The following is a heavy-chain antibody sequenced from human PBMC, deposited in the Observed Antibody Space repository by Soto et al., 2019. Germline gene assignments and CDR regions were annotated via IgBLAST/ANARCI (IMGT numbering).Heavy chain of an antibody. Sequence: PGGSLRLSCAASGFTFSSYAMSWVRQAPGKGLEWVSAISGSGGSTYYADSVKGRFTISRDNSKNTLYLQMNSLRAEDTAVYYCAKLSELHYYDSSGYYYDYFDYWGQGTLVTVSS. J-gene: IGHJ4*02. CDR2: ISGSGGST. CDR1: GFTFSSYA. D-gene: IGHD3-22*01. CDR3: AKLSELHYYDSSGYYYDYFDY. V-gene: IGHV3-23*01.